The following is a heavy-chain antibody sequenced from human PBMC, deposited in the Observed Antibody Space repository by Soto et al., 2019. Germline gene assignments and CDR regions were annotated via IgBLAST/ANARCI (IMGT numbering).Heavy chain of an antibody. Sequence: SETLSLTCSVSGAALNSGNYYWSWIRQVPGKGLEWIGHIYVTGAVDYNPSLRDRITISQDTSERQFSLNLRLVTAADTAVYYCARLRIATNNYKWFDPWGQGTLVPVSS. CDR3: ARLRIATNNYKWFDP. D-gene: IGHD2-21*01. CDR1: GAALNSGNYY. V-gene: IGHV4-31*03. J-gene: IGHJ5*02. CDR2: IYVTGAV.